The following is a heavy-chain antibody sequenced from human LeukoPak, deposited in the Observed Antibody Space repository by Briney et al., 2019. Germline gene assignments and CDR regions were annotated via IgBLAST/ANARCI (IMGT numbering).Heavy chain of an antibody. Sequence: PGGSLRLSCAASGFTVSRNYMSWVRQAPGKGLEWVSAISGSGGSTYYADSVKGRFTISRDNSKNTLYLQMNSLRAEDTAVYYCAKGLYSSSPRSSADYWGQGTLVTVSS. CDR3: AKGLYSSSPRSSADY. CDR2: ISGSGGST. J-gene: IGHJ4*02. CDR1: GFTVSRNY. V-gene: IGHV3-23*01. D-gene: IGHD6-6*01.